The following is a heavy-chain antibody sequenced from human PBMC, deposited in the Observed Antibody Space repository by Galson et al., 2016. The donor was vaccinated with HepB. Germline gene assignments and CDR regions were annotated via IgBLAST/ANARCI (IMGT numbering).Heavy chain of an antibody. V-gene: IGHV4-59*01. CDR1: NGSMSVYY. J-gene: IGHJ4*02. Sequence: ETLSLTCTLSNGSMSVYYWSWIRQPPGKGLEWIGYIYHGGSTNYNPSLKSRVTISVDKAKKQFSLNLSSVTAADTAVYYCARTYDVLTGFSYFDYWGQGALVTVSS. CDR3: ARTYDVLTGFSYFDY. CDR2: IYHGGST. D-gene: IGHD3-9*01.